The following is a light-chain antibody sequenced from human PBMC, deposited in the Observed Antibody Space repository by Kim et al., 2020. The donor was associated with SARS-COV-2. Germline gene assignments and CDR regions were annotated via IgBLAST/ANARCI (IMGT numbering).Light chain of an antibody. CDR3: LQHNTYPIT. CDR2: GAS. J-gene: IGKJ5*01. CDR1: QDIRND. V-gene: IGKV1-17*01. Sequence: ASVGDRGTITCRASQDIRNDLGWYQQSPGRDPKRLIYGASSLQSGGPSRFSGSGSGTEFTLTISSLQPEDFATYFCLQHNTYPITFGQGTRLEIK.